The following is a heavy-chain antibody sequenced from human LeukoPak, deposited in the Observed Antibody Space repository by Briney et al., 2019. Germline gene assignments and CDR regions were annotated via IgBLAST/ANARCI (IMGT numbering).Heavy chain of an antibody. V-gene: IGHV5-51*01. CDR3: ARRQYSGYDFDF. CDR1: GYIFTNYW. Sequence: GESLKISCKASGYIFTNYWIGWVRQMPGKGLEWMGIIYPRDSNTRYSPSFQGQVTVSADKSISTAYLQWNTLEASDTAMYYCARRQYSGYDFDFWGQGTLVTVSS. J-gene: IGHJ4*02. D-gene: IGHD5-12*01. CDR2: IYPRDSNT.